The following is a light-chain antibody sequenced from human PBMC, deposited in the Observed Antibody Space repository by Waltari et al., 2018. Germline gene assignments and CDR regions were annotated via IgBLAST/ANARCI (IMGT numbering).Light chain of an antibody. Sequence: QSALNQPRSVARSPGQSVTISCTGTSSYIGPYNHVSWYHQHPRKVPQPILYAVTKRPPGVPDRFSGSKSGNTASLTISGLQAEDEADYYCSSYAGSYTLRLFGTGTKVTVL. CDR2: AVT. J-gene: IGLJ1*01. CDR1: SSYIGPYNH. V-gene: IGLV2-11*01. CDR3: SSYAGSYTLRL.